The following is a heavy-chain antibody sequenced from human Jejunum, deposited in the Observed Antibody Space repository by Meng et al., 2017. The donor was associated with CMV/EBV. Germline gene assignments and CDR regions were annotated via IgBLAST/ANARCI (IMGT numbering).Heavy chain of an antibody. CDR3: AREYGSGYPPDY. D-gene: IGHD3-10*01. Sequence: TVSGGSISSRGYYWNLIRQHPGKGLEWIGSIYYTGGTYYNPSLKSRISMSVDTSKNQFSLKLTSVTAADTAVYYCAREYGSGYPPDYWGQGTLVTVSS. CDR2: IYYTGGT. V-gene: IGHV4-31*02. CDR1: GGSISSRGYY. J-gene: IGHJ1*01.